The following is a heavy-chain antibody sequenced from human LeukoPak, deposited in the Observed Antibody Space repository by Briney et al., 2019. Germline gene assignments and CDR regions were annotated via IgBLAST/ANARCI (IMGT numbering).Heavy chain of an antibody. V-gene: IGHV3-15*01. CDR1: GFTFSNAW. J-gene: IGHJ4*02. D-gene: IGHD2/OR15-2a*01. CDR3: TTSGGTTTRFVDY. Sequence: GGSLRLSCAASGFTFSNAWVSWVRQAPGKGLEWVGRIISKVDGGTADYAAPVKGRFTISRDDSKNTVYLQMNSLKTEDTAVYYCTTSGGTTTRFVDYWGQGNLVSVSS. CDR2: IISKVDGGTA.